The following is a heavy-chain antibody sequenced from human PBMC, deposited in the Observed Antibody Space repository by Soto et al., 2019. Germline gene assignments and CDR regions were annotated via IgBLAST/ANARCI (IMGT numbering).Heavy chain of an antibody. CDR2: MVPMLRTP. V-gene: IGHV1-69*11. CDR1: GGSFSDYA. D-gene: IGHD1-26*01. Sequence: QVQLVQSGAEVKKPGSSVKVSCKASGGSFSDYAINWVRQAPGPGLEWMGGMVPMLRTPNYARKFQGRVTITADESTSTVSMELTSLTSDDTAVYYCARGLGGSYFPFDYWGQGTLVTVSS. CDR3: ARGLGGSYFPFDY. J-gene: IGHJ4*02.